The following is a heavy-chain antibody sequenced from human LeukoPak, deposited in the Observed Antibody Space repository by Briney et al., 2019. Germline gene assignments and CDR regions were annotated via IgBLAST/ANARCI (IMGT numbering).Heavy chain of an antibody. J-gene: IGHJ4*02. V-gene: IGHV4-61*01. Sequence: PSETLSLTCTVSGGSVSSGSYYWSWIRQPPGKGLEWIGYIYYSGSTNYNPSLKSRVTISADTSKNQFSLKLSSVTAADTAVYYCARAGYSFGLDYWGQGTLVTVSS. CDR3: ARAGYSFGLDY. CDR2: IYYSGST. CDR1: GGSVSSGSYY. D-gene: IGHD5-18*01.